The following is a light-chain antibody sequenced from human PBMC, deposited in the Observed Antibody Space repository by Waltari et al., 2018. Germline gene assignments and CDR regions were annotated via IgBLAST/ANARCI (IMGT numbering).Light chain of an antibody. V-gene: IGKV3-15*01. CDR2: DAS. J-gene: IGKJ5*01. CDR1: QGIFSN. Sequence: EILMTQSPATLSVSPGERATLSCRASQGIFSNLARYQQRPGQAPRLLIYDASTRAPGVPSRFSGSGSGTEFTLTIRSLQSEDSAVYYCQQYNVWPPITFGQGTRLEIK. CDR3: QQYNVWPPIT.